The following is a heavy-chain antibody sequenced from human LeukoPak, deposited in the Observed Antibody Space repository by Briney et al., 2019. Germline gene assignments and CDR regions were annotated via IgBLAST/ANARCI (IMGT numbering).Heavy chain of an antibody. D-gene: IGHD4-17*01. CDR1: GGSISSSIYY. J-gene: IGHJ4*02. Sequence: SETLSLTCTVSGGSISSSIYYWAWIRQPPGKGLEWIGTIYYSGSTYYNPSLKSRVTISVDTSMNQFSLKLTSVTAADTAVYYCARVPTVTFFDYWGQGTLVTVSS. CDR3: ARVPTVTFFDY. CDR2: IYYSGST. V-gene: IGHV4-39*01.